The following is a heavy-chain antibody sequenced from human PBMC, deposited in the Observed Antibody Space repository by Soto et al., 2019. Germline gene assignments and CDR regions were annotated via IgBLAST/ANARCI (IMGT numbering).Heavy chain of an antibody. CDR1: GFPFSSYG. CDR2: ISYDGSNE. CDR3: AKDTTWTCDF. D-gene: IGHD1-1*01. V-gene: IGHV3-30*18. J-gene: IGHJ4*02. Sequence: QVQVVESGGGVVQPGRSLRLSCAASGFPFSSYGMHWVRQAPGKGLEWVALISYDGSNEYYADSVKGRFTISRDNSKNTLYLQMNGLRAEDTAVYYCAKDTTWTCDFWGQGTLVTVSS.